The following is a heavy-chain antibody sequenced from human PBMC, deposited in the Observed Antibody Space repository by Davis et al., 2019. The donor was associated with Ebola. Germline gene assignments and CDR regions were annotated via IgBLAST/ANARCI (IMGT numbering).Heavy chain of an antibody. CDR2: LGTSADT. V-gene: IGHV3-23*01. Sequence: GESLKISCAASGFVFRNYVMSWVSQAPGKGLEWVSTLGTSADTYYADSVKGRFTISRDNSKNTLYLQMNGLRVEDTAIYYCAKDTSNIWFDIWGQGTNVTVSS. CDR1: GFVFRNYV. J-gene: IGHJ3*02. CDR3: AKDTSNIWFDI. D-gene: IGHD1-26*01.